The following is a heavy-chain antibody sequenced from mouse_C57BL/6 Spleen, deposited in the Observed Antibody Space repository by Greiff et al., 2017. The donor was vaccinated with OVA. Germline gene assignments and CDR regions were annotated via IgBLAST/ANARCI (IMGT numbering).Heavy chain of an antibody. D-gene: IGHD2-4*01. V-gene: IGHV1-55*01. CDR2: IYPGSGST. Sequence: QVQLQQPGAELVKPGASVKMSCKASGYTFTSYWITWVKQRPGQGLEWIGDIYPGSGSTNYNEKFKSKATLTVDTSSSTAYMQLSSLTSEDSAVYYCASAFYYDDDGFDYWGQGTTLTVSS. J-gene: IGHJ2*01. CDR1: GYTFTSYW. CDR3: ASAFYYDDDGFDY.